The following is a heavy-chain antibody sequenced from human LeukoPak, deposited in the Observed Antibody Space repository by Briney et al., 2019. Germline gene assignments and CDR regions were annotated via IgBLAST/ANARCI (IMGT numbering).Heavy chain of an antibody. CDR3: ARVGPETAFDY. V-gene: IGHV3-9*03. CDR1: GFTFDDYA. CDR2: ISWNSGSI. Sequence: GRSLRLSCAASGFTFDDYAMHWVRQAPGKGLEWVSGISWNSGSIGYADSVKGRFTISRDNSKNTLYLQMASLRDEDMAVYYCARVGPETAFDYWGQGTLVTVSS. D-gene: IGHD1-14*01. J-gene: IGHJ4*02.